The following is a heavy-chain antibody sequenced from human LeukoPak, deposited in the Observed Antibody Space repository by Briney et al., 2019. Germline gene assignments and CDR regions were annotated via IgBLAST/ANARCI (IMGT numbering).Heavy chain of an antibody. CDR3: ATPEYYDILTGKYYYYGMDV. CDR1: GGTFSSYA. Sequence: ASVKVSCKASGGTFSSYAISWVRQAPGQGLEWMGGIIPIFGTANYAQKFQGRVTITADESTSTAYMELSSLRSEDTAVYYCATPEYYDILTGKYYYYGMDVRGQGTTVTVSS. D-gene: IGHD3-9*01. J-gene: IGHJ6*02. CDR2: IIPIFGTA. V-gene: IGHV1-69*13.